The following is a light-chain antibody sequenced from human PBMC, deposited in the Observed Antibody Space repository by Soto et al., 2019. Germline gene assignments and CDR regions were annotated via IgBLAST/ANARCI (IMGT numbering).Light chain of an antibody. V-gene: IGKV3-20*01. CDR2: GAS. CDR3: QQYGSSPPT. J-gene: IGKJ1*01. CDR1: QNVSSSY. Sequence: EIVLTQSPGTLSLSPGERATLSCRASQNVSSSYLAWYQQKPGQAPRLLIYGASSRATGIPDRFSGSGSGTDFTLTISRLEPEDFAVYYCQQYGSSPPTFGQGTKVE.